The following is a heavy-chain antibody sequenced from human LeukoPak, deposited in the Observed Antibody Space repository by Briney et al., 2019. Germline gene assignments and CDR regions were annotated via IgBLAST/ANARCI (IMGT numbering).Heavy chain of an antibody. CDR1: GGSISSSNHY. CDR3: ARRGGYSYGPYYFDY. J-gene: IGHJ4*02. CDR2: IYYSGST. D-gene: IGHD5-18*01. Sequence: KPSETLSLTCTVSGGSISSSNHYWGWIRQPPGKGLEWIGSIYYSGSTYYNPSLKSRVTISVDTSKNQFSLKLSSVTAADTAVYYCARRGGYSYGPYYFDYWGQGTLVTVSS. V-gene: IGHV4-39*01.